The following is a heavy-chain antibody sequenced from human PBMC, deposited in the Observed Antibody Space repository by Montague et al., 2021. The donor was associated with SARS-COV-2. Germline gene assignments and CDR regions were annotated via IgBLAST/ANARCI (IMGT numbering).Heavy chain of an antibody. V-gene: IGHV3-48*03. CDR1: GFTFSYYD. J-gene: IGHJ3*02. Sequence: SLRLSCAASGFTFSYYDMNWVRQAPGKGPEWISYISTSAYTTSYAGSVKGRFTISRDNVKNSLYLQMNSLRVEDTAVYYCTRDYRRVLGDGLDIWGQGTKVTVSS. CDR2: ISTSAYTT. CDR3: TRDYRRVLGDGLDI. D-gene: IGHD3-16*02.